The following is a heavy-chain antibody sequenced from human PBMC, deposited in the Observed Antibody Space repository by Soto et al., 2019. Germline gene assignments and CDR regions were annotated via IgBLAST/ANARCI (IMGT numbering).Heavy chain of an antibody. D-gene: IGHD4-17*01. CDR2: IYYSGST. CDR3: ASASYGDYPIEYFQH. V-gene: IGHV4-59*08. Sequence: SETLSLTCTVSGVSISSYYWSWIRQPPGKGLEWIGYIYYSGSTNYNPSLKSRVTISVDTSKNQFSLKLSSVTAADTAVYYCASASYGDYPIEYFQHWGQGTLVTVSS. J-gene: IGHJ1*01. CDR1: GVSISSYY.